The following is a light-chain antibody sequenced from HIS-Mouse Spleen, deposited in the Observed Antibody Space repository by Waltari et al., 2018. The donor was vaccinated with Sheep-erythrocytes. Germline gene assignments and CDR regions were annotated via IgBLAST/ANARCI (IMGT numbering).Light chain of an antibody. CDR3: QACDSSTAV. Sequence: PSVSCSPGQTATLTGPGNTLGDKYACWYQQKPGQSPVLVIYQDSKRPSGIPERFSGSNSGNTATLTISGTQAMDEADYYCQACDSSTAVFGGGTKLTVL. J-gene: IGLJ2*01. CDR2: QDS. CDR1: TLGDKY. V-gene: IGLV3-1*01.